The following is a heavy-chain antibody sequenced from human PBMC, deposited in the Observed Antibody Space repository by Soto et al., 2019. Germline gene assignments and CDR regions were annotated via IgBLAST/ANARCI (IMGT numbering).Heavy chain of an antibody. Sequence: GGSLRLSCIASGFTFSSYAMTWVRQAPGKGLEWVSDISGSGGITYYADSVKGRFTISRDNSKNTLNLQMNSLRADDTAVYYCARARRGAPYFYTMDLWGQGTTVTVSS. CDR2: ISGSGGIT. CDR3: ARARRGAPYFYTMDL. CDR1: GFTFSSYA. D-gene: IGHD3-10*01. J-gene: IGHJ6*02. V-gene: IGHV3-23*01.